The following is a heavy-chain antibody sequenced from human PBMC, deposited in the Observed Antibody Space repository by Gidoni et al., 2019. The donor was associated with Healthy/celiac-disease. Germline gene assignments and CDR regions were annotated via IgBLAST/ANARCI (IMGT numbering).Heavy chain of an antibody. J-gene: IGHJ6*03. CDR3: AKNGIAAAGPSYTIYYYYYMDV. Sequence: EVQLLESWGGLVQPGGSLRLACAGSGFTVSSYAMSWVRQAPGKWLEWVSAISGSGGSTYYADKSKTTLYLQMNSLRAEDTAVYYCAKNGIAAAGPSYTIYYYYYMDVWGKGTTVTVSS. V-gene: IGHV3-23*01. CDR1: GFTVSSYA. CDR2: ISGSGGST. D-gene: IGHD6-13*01.